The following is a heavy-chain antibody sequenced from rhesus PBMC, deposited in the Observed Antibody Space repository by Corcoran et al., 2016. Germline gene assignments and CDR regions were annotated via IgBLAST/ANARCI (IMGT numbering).Heavy chain of an antibody. CDR2: IYGSSTST. D-gene: IGHD3-16*01. CDR3: ARGGIGGSYYYFDY. CDR1: GGSISDSYR. V-gene: IGHV4S10*01. Sequence: QVQLQESGPGVVKPSETLSLTCAVSGGSISDSYRWSWIRQPPGKGLEWIGYIYGSSTSTNYNPSLKRLVTISKDTSKNQFCLKLSSVTAADTAVYYCARGGIGGSYYYFDYWGQGVLVTVSS. J-gene: IGHJ4*01.